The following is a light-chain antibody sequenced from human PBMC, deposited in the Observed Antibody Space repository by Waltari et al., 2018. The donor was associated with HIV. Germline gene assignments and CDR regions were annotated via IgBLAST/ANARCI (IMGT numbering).Light chain of an antibody. CDR2: MNH. Sequence: QSVLTQPPSASGTPGQRVTLSCFGGTSNVESNYDYWYQQAPGTTPKLLIYMNHERPSGVPDRFSGSKSGTSASLAVSGLRSEDEAAYYCAVWDDSLNGLVFGGGTKLTVL. J-gene: IGLJ2*01. CDR1: TSNVESNY. V-gene: IGLV1-47*01. CDR3: AVWDDSLNGLV.